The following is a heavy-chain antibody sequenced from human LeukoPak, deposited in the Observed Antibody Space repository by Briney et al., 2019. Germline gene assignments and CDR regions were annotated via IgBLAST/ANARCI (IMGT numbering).Heavy chain of an antibody. V-gene: IGHV4-4*07. CDR3: ARDQYYYGSGSHSNWFDP. Sequence: PSETLSLTCTVSGDSIVSYFWSWIRQPAGKGLEWIGRIYSTGTTDYNPTPKTRVTMSVDTSRNQFSLKLSSVTAADTAVYYCARDQYYYGSGSHSNWFDPWGQGTLVTVSS. CDR1: GDSIVSYF. D-gene: IGHD3-10*01. CDR2: IYSTGTT. J-gene: IGHJ5*02.